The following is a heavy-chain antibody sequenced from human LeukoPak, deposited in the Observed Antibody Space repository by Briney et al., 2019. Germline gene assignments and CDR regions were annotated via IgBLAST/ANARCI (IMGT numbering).Heavy chain of an antibody. D-gene: IGHD6-13*01. Sequence: AGGSLRLSCAASGFTFSSYEMNWVRQAPGKGLEWVSYISSSGSTIYYADSVKGRFTISRDNAKNSLYLQMNSLRAEDTDVYYCASPVGYSSSWDWGQGTLVTVSS. J-gene: IGHJ4*02. CDR1: GFTFSSYE. CDR3: ASPVGYSSSWD. CDR2: ISSSGSTI. V-gene: IGHV3-48*03.